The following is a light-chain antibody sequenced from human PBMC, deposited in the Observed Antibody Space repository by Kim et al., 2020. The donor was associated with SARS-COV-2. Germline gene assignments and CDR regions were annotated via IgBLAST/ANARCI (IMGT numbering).Light chain of an antibody. CDR3: HQHGASPWT. CDR2: GAS. V-gene: IGKV3-20*01. Sequence: SPGESATLSCSASQSVRSSYFSWYHQKPGQPPRLLIYGASDRAAGIPDRFSGSGSGTDFTLAISRLEPEDFAVYFCHQHGASPWTFGQGTKVDIK. J-gene: IGKJ1*01. CDR1: QSVRSSY.